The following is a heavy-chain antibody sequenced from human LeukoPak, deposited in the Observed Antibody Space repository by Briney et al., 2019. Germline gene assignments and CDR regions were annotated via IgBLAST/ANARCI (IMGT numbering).Heavy chain of an antibody. Sequence: GGSLRLSCAASGFTFSSYDMSWVRQAPGKGLEWVSAISGSGGSTYYADSVKGRFTISRDNSKNTLYLQMNSLRAEDTAVNYCAKDAHSGTYFDYWGQGTLVTVSS. CDR1: GFTFSSYD. J-gene: IGHJ4*02. CDR2: ISGSGGST. D-gene: IGHD1-26*01. V-gene: IGHV3-23*01. CDR3: AKDAHSGTYFDY.